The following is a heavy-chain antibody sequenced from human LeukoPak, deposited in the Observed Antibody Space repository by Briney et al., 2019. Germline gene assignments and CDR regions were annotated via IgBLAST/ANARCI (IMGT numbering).Heavy chain of an antibody. V-gene: IGHV3-33*08. Sequence: GGSLRLSCAASGFTFSSSGMHWVRQAPGKGLEWVAVIWYDGSIKYNADSVKGRFTISRDNPKNTLYLQMNSLRAEDTAVYYCARVGSGSYFLDGFDIWGQGTMVTVSS. CDR1: GFTFSSSG. J-gene: IGHJ3*02. CDR2: IWYDGSIK. D-gene: IGHD1-26*01. CDR3: ARVGSGSYFLDGFDI.